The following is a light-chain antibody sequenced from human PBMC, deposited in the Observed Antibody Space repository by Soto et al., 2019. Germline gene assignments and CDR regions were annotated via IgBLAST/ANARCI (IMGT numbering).Light chain of an antibody. Sequence: EIVMTLYPDTLSVSPGEGATLSCRVSQSIRSNLAWYQQRPGQATRLLMYGASTRADGIPARFTGSGSGTEFTLTISSLQSEDFAVYYCQQYHIWPPWTSGQGTKVDIK. V-gene: IGKV3-15*01. CDR1: QSIRSN. CDR2: GAS. CDR3: QQYHIWPPWT. J-gene: IGKJ1*01.